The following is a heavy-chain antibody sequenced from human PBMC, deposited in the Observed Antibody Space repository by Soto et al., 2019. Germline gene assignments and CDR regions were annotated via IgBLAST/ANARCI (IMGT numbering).Heavy chain of an antibody. CDR1: GFTFSSYW. J-gene: IGHJ4*02. CDR3: ARVGLRFLEWLLSPGYFDY. Sequence: GGSLRLSCAASGFTFSSYWMSWVRQAPGKGLEWVANIKQDGSEKYYVDSVKGRFTISRDNAKNSLYLQMNSLRAEDTAVYYCARVGLRFLEWLLSPGYFDYWGQGTLVTAPQ. D-gene: IGHD3-3*01. CDR2: IKQDGSEK. V-gene: IGHV3-7*03.